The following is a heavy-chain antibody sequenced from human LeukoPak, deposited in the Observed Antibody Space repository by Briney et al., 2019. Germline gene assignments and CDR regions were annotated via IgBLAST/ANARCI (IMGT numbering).Heavy chain of an antibody. D-gene: IGHD6-6*01. V-gene: IGHV4-59*08. Sequence: SETLSLTCTVSGGSISSYYWTWIRQPPGKGLGLEWIGYIYYSGGTNYNPSLKSRVPISIDTSKNHVSLKLSSVTAADTAVYYCARLWDSSSSLDYWGQGTLVTVSS. J-gene: IGHJ4*02. CDR1: GGSISSYY. CDR2: IYYSGGT. CDR3: ARLWDSSSSLDY.